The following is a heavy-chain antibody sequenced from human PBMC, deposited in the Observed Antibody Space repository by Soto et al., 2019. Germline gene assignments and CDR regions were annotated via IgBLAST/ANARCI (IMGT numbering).Heavy chain of an antibody. J-gene: IGHJ3*02. Sequence: QVQLQESGPGLVKPSQTLSVICTVSGDSISSDNYFWSWIRQPPGQGLEWIGYISNRGTPYYNPSLKSRVTISLDTSKNRFSLDMYSVTAADTAVYYCAREVNVVALSDAFDIWGQGTMVPVSS. V-gene: IGHV4-30-4*01. CDR1: GDSISSDNYF. CDR3: AREVNVVALSDAFDI. D-gene: IGHD2-8*01. CDR2: ISNRGTP.